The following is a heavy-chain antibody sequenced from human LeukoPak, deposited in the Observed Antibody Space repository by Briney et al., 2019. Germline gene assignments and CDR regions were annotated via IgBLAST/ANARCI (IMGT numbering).Heavy chain of an antibody. CDR2: ISGDGGST. J-gene: IGHJ5*02. D-gene: IGHD3-3*01. CDR3: VKDITNYDFWSGFYT. Sequence: GGSLRLSCAASGFTFDDYAMHWVRQAPGKGLEWVSLISGDGGSTYYADSVKGRFTISRDNSKNSLYLQMNSLRTEDTALYYCVKDITNYDFWSGFYTWGQGTLVTVSS. CDR1: GFTFDDYA. V-gene: IGHV3-43*02.